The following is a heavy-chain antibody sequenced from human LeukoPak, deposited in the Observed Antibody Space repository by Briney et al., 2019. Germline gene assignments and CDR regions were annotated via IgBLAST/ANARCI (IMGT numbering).Heavy chain of an antibody. CDR3: VRETYSYGNKRPIDY. CDR2: ISPSSTTM. D-gene: IGHD5-18*01. J-gene: IGHJ4*02. CDR1: GFSFSHYY. V-gene: IGHV3-11*04. Sequence: GGSLRLSCAASGFSFSHYYMTWIRQTPGKGLEWISYISPSSTTMHYADSVKGRFTISRDNTKNSLSLEMNSLSAEDTAVYYCVRETYSYGNKRPIDYWGQGTLVTVSS.